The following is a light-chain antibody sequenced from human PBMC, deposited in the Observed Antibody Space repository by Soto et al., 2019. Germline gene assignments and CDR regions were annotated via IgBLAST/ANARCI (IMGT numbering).Light chain of an antibody. J-gene: IGKJ1*01. CDR3: QQYNNWPTWT. CDR1: QSVSSN. CDR2: AAS. Sequence: EIVMKQSPATLSVSPGERATLSCRASQSVSSNLAWYQQQPGQAHRLLIYAASTRATGIPARFRGSGSGTEFPLTISSLQSEDFAVYYCQQYNNWPTWTFGQGTKVEIK. V-gene: IGKV3-15*01.